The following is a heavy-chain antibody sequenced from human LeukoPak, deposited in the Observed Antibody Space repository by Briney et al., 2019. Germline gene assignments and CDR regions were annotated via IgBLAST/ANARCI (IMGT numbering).Heavy chain of an antibody. V-gene: IGHV1-2*06. D-gene: IGHD1-26*01. J-gene: IGHJ6*03. Sequence: ASVKVSCKASGYTFTGYYMHWVRQAPGQGLEWMGRINPNSGGTNYAQKFQGRVTMTRDMSISTAYMELSRLRSDDTAVYYCATRPFGIVGATFYYYMDVWGKGTTVTVSS. CDR1: GYTFTGYY. CDR2: INPNSGGT. CDR3: ATRPFGIVGATFYYYMDV.